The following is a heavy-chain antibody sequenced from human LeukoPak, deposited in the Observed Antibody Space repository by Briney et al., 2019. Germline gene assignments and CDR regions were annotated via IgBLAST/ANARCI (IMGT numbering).Heavy chain of an antibody. CDR2: IYYSGST. D-gene: IGHD6-13*01. CDR1: GGSISRYY. J-gene: IGHJ3*02. V-gene: IGHV4-59*01. CDR3: ATRYSSSWDDAFDI. Sequence: SETLSLTCTVSGGSISRYYWSWIRQPPGKGLEWIGYIYYSGSTNYNPSLKSRVTISVDTSKNQFSLKLSSVTAADTAVYYCATRYSSSWDDAFDIWGQGTMVTVSS.